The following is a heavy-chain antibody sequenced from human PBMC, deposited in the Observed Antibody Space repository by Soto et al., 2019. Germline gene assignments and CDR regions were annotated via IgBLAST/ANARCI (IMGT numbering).Heavy chain of an antibody. Sequence: QVQLVQSGAEGKKPGASMKVSCKASGYTFSDYYMHWVRQAPGQGLECMGWISRNNGATNYAQKCQDRVTMTRYASITTAYLELSRLRSHDTAVYYCARGGEFCSTGSCNSSLGDAFDVWGQGTTVTVSS. CDR3: ARGGEFCSTGSCNSSLGDAFDV. D-gene: IGHD2-15*01. CDR2: ISRNNGAT. CDR1: GYTFSDYY. V-gene: IGHV1-2*02. J-gene: IGHJ3*01.